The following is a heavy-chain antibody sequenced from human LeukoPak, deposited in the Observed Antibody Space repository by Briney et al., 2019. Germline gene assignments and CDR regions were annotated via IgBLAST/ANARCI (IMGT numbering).Heavy chain of an antibody. J-gene: IGHJ4*02. CDR3: ARHRSSYSSI. CDR1: GYSFTSYW. V-gene: IGHV5-10-1*01. CDR2: IDPSDSYT. Sequence: GEPLRISCKGSGYSFTSYWISWVRQMPGKGLEWMGRIDPSDSYTNYSPSFQGHVTISADKSISTAYLQWSSLKASDTATYYCARHRSSYSSIWGQGTLVTVSS. D-gene: IGHD6-13*01.